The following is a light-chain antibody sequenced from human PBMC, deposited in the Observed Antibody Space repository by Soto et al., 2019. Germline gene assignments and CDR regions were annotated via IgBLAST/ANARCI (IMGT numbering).Light chain of an antibody. Sequence: QSALTQPASVSGSPGQSITFSCTGTTSDIGAYNYVSWYQHHPGKAPKLLIYDVTHRPSGVSDRFSGSKSGTTASLTISGLQAEDEADYFCSSYTTINTVVVFGGGTKLTVL. CDR1: TSDIGAYNY. V-gene: IGLV2-14*03. J-gene: IGLJ3*02. CDR2: DVT. CDR3: SSYTTINTVVV.